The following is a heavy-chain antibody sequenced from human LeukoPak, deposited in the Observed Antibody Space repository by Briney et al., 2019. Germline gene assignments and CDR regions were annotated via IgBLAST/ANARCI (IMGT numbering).Heavy chain of an antibody. V-gene: IGHV3-49*04. Sequence: PGGSLRLSCTASGFTFCDYAMSWVGQAPGKGGEGGGFIRSKAYGGTTEYAASVKGRFTISSDDSKSIAYLQMNSLKTEDTAVYYCTLYYYDSIEYFQHWGQGTLVTVSS. CDR1: GFTFCDYA. D-gene: IGHD3-22*01. CDR3: TLYYYDSIEYFQH. CDR2: IRSKAYGGTT. J-gene: IGHJ1*01.